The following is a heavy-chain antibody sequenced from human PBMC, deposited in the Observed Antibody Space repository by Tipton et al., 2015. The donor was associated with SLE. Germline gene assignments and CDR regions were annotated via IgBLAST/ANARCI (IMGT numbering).Heavy chain of an antibody. CDR3: ARGLATGYYYYYMDV. D-gene: IGHD5-12*01. CDR1: GGSISSHY. CDR2: IYYSGST. Sequence: LRLSCTVSGGSISSHYWSWIRQPPGKGLEWIGYIYYSGSTNYNPSLKSRVTISVDTSKNQFSLKLSSVTAADTAVYYCARGLATGYYYYYMDVWGKGTTVTVSS. V-gene: IGHV4-59*11. J-gene: IGHJ6*03.